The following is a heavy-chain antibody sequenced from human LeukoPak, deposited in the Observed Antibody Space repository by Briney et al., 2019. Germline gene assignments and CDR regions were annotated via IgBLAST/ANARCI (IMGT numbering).Heavy chain of an antibody. CDR1: GFTFNSYT. CDR3: ARDDGDDISIVNDYYLDS. V-gene: IGHV3-30-3*01. CDR2: ISFDGDNK. D-gene: IGHD2/OR15-2a*01. Sequence: GRSLRLSCAASGFTFNSYTLHWVRQVPDKGLEWVTIISFDGDNKYYADSVKGRFTISRDNSKNTLYLQMNSLRNEDTAVYYCARDDGDDISIVNDYYLDSWGQGTLVTVSS. J-gene: IGHJ4*02.